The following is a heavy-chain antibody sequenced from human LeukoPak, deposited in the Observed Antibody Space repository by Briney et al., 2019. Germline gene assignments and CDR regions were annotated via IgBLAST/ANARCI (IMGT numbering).Heavy chain of an antibody. CDR2: INPNSGGT. D-gene: IGHD2-15*01. CDR3: AKAGGSSTRRYCSGGSCYGYVGY. J-gene: IGHJ4*02. CDR1: GYTFTGYY. Sequence: ASVKVSCKASGYTFTGYYMHWVRQAPGQGLEWMGWINPNSGGTNYAQKFQGRVTMTRDTSISTAYMELSRLRSDDTAVYYCAKAGGSSTRRYCSGGSCYGYVGYWGQGTLVTVSS. V-gene: IGHV1-2*02.